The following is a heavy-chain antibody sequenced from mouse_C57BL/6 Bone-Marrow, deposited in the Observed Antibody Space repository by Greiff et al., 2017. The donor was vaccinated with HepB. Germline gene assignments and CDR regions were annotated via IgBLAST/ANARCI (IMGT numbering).Heavy chain of an antibody. CDR2: ILPGSGST. D-gene: IGHD1-1*01. V-gene: IGHV1-9*01. CDR3: ATITTVVATAVYYAMDY. J-gene: IGHJ4*01. CDR1: GYTFTGYW. Sequence: VQLQESGAELMKPGASVKLSCKATGYTFTGYWIEWVKQRPGHGLEWIGEILPGSGSTNYNEKFKGKATFTADTSSNTAYMQLSSLTTEDSAIYYCATITTVVATAVYYAMDYWGQGTSVTVSS.